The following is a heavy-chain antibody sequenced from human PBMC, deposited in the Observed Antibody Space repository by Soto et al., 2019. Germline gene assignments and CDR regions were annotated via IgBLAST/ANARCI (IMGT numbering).Heavy chain of an antibody. D-gene: IGHD6-13*01. CDR3: AKDLREQQLVYYYGMDV. Sequence: GGSLRLSCAASGFTFSSYAMSWVRQAPGKGLEWVSAISGSGGSTYYADSVKGRFTISRDNSKNTLYLQMNSLRAEDTAVYYCAKDLREQQLVYYYGMDVWGQGTTVTVSS. J-gene: IGHJ6*02. CDR2: ISGSGGST. V-gene: IGHV3-23*01. CDR1: GFTFSSYA.